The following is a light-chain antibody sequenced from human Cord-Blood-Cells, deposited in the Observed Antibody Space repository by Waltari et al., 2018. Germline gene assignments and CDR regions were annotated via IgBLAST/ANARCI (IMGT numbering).Light chain of an antibody. CDR2: GAS. J-gene: IGKJ5*01. CDR3: QQYGSSPT. CDR1: QSVSSSY. Sequence: ELVLTQSPGTLSLSPGERATLSCRARQSVSSSYLAWYQQKPGQAPRLLIYGASSRATGIPDRFSGSGYGTDFTLTISRLEPEDFAVYYCQQYGSSPTFGQGTRLEIK. V-gene: IGKV3-20*01.